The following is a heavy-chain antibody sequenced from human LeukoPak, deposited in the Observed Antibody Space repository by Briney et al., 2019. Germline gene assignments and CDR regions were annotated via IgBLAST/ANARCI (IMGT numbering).Heavy chain of an antibody. D-gene: IGHD3-3*01. Sequence: GGSLRLSCAASGFTFSSYSMNWVRQAPGKGLEWVSSISSSSSYIYYADSVKGRFTISRDNAKNSLYLQMNSLRAEDTAVYYCARDQDALRFLEWLFGAYGMGVWGQGTTVTVSS. V-gene: IGHV3-21*01. CDR1: GFTFSSYS. CDR3: ARDQDALRFLEWLFGAYGMGV. CDR2: ISSSSSYI. J-gene: IGHJ6*02.